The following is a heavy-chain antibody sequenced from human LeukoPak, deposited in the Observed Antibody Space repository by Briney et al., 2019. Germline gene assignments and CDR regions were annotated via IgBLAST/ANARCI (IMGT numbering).Heavy chain of an antibody. D-gene: IGHD6-19*01. CDR1: GFSFSSYS. J-gene: IGHJ4*02. CDR3: ARDRVAVQDY. V-gene: IGHV3-48*01. Sequence: GGSLRLSCTASGFSFSSYSMNWVRQAPGKGLEWVSYISSSSNTIYYADSVKGRFTISRDNAKNSLYLQMNSLRAEDTAVYYCARDRVAVQDYWGQGTLVTVSS. CDR2: ISSSSNTI.